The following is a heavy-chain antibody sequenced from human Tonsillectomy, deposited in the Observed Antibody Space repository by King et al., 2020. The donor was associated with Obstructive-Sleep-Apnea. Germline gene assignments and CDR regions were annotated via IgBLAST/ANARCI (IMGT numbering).Heavy chain of an antibody. CDR1: GGSISSDDYN. J-gene: IGHJ4*02. CDR3: ARDVARAAAGTGSALDY. V-gene: IGHV4-30-4*01. CDR2: ISYSLTT. Sequence: VQLQESGPGLVKPSETLSLTCTVSGGSISSDDYNWSWIRQAPGKGLEWIGYISYSLTTCYNPSLKGRLSMSVDTSKNQFSLGLKFVTAADTAVYYCARDVARAAAGTGSALDYWGQGTLVIVSS. D-gene: IGHD6-13*01.